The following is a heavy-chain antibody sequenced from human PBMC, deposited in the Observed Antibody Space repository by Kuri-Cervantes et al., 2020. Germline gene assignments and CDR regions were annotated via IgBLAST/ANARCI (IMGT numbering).Heavy chain of an antibody. CDR1: GFTFSSYS. Sequence: GESLKISCAASGFTFSSYSMNWVRQAPGKGLEWVSSISSSSSYIYYADSVKGRFTISRDNAKNSLYLQMNSLRAEDTAVYYCARESSDYYDSSGYPPDYWGQGTLVTVSS. CDR3: ARESSDYYDSSGYPPDY. CDR2: ISSSSSYI. J-gene: IGHJ4*02. V-gene: IGHV3-21*01. D-gene: IGHD3-22*01.